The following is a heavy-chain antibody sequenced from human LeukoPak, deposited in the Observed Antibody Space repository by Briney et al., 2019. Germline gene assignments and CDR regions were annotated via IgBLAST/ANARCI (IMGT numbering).Heavy chain of an antibody. CDR1: GYTLTSYY. V-gene: IGHV1-46*01. Sequence: ASVKVSCKASGYTLTSYYMHWVRQAPGQGLEWMGIINPSGGSTSYAQKFQGRVTMTRDTSTSTVYMELSSLRSEDTAVYYCARDPYGDYFDYWGQGTLVTVSS. CDR3: ARDPYGDYFDY. CDR2: INPSGGST. J-gene: IGHJ4*02. D-gene: IGHD4-17*01.